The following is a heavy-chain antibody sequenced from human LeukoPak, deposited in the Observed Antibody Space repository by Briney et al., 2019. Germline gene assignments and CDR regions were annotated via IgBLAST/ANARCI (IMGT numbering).Heavy chain of an antibody. Sequence: GASVKVSCRASGYTFTSYYMHWVRQAPGQGLEWMGIINPSGGSTSYAQKFQGRVTMTRDTSTSTVYMELSSLRSEDSAVYYCARALTVVTPDFDYWGQGTLVTVSS. D-gene: IGHD4-23*01. CDR1: GYTFTSYY. CDR3: ARALTVVTPDFDY. CDR2: INPSGGST. J-gene: IGHJ4*02. V-gene: IGHV1-46*01.